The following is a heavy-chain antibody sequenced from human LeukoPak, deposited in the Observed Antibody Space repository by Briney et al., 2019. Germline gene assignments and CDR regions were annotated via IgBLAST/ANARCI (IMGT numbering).Heavy chain of an antibody. V-gene: IGHV1-18*01. CDR3: ARDMGGYNFWSGYPDY. CDR2: ISADNGNT. D-gene: IGHD3-3*01. CDR1: GYTFTSHG. J-gene: IGHJ4*02. Sequence: ASVKVSCKASGYTFTSHGISWVRQAPGQGLEWMGWISADNGNTNYAQKLQGRVSMTTDTSTSTAYMELRSLRSDDTAVYYCARDMGGYNFWSGYPDYWGQGTLVTVSS.